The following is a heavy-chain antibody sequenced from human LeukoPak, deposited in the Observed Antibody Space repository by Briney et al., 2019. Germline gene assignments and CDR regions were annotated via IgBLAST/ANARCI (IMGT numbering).Heavy chain of an antibody. V-gene: IGHV3-7*01. CDR3: ASAGFVGAADY. Sequence: GGSLRLSCAASEFTFSGYWMNWVRQAPGKGPEWVANINQDGSEKHYVDSVKGRFTISRDNAKNSLFLQMNSLRVEDTAVFYCASAGFVGAADYWGQGTLVTVSS. D-gene: IGHD6-13*01. J-gene: IGHJ4*02. CDR1: EFTFSGYW. CDR2: INQDGSEK.